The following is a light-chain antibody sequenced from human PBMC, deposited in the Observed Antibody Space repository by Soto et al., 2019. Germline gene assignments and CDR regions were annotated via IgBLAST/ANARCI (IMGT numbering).Light chain of an antibody. Sequence: EIVMTQSPATLSVSQGERATLSCRASQSVGRFLAWYQQKPGQAPRLLIYGASGRATGTPDRFSGSGSGTDFTLTVSRLEPEDFAVYHCQQHDSSPLTFGGGTKVDIK. CDR1: QSVGRF. CDR3: QQHDSSPLT. CDR2: GAS. J-gene: IGKJ4*01. V-gene: IGKV3-20*01.